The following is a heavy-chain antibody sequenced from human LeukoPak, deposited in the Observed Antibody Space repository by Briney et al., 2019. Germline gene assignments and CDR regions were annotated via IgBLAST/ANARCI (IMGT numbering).Heavy chain of an antibody. J-gene: IGHJ4*02. V-gene: IGHV3-48*01. CDR1: GFTFSSYI. Sequence: GGSLRLSCAASGFTFSSYIMNWVRQAPGKGLEWISYIISTGSTTYYADSVKGRFTISRDNANNSLSLQMSSLRAEDTAVYYCATGFWGYCSRNSCPLDNWGQGTLVTVAS. CDR3: ATGFWGYCSRNSCPLDN. CDR2: IISTGSTT. D-gene: IGHD2-2*01.